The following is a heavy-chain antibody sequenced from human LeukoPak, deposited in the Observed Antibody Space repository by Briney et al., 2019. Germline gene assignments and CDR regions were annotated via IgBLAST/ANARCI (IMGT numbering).Heavy chain of an antibody. CDR2: INHSGST. CDR3: ARGVNKQWLVRGNWFDP. CDR1: GGSFSGYY. V-gene: IGHV4-34*01. D-gene: IGHD6-19*01. J-gene: IGHJ5*02. Sequence: PSETLSLTCAVSGGSFSGYYWSWIRQPPGKGLEWIGEINHSGSTNYNPSLKSRVTISVDTSKNHFSLKLSSVTAADTAVYYCARGVNKQWLVRGNWFDPWGQGTLVTVSS.